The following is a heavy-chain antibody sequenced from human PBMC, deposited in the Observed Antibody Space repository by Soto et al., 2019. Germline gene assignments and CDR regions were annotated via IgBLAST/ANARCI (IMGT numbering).Heavy chain of an antibody. D-gene: IGHD2-2*01. Sequence: EVQLLESGGDLIHPGGSLRLSCAAAGFTFSSYSMNWVRQAPGQGLEWVSIISGDARTTSYADSVQGRFTISRDNSKNTLYLQMNSVRGEDTAVYYCGKVQGCGRTRCNDWIDSWGQGVLVTVSS. CDR1: GFTFSSYS. V-gene: IGHV3-23*01. CDR3: GKVQGCGRTRCNDWIDS. CDR2: ISGDARTT. J-gene: IGHJ5*01.